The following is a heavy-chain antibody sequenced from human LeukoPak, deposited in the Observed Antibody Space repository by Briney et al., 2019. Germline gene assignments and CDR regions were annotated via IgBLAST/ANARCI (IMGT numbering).Heavy chain of an antibody. V-gene: IGHV3-23*01. CDR1: GVTFTSYE. CDR2: ISGSGGST. J-gene: IGHJ3*02. CDR3: AKDRLSKWGLDAFDI. Sequence: GGSLRLSCAASGVTFTSYEMSWVRQAPDKGLEWVSAISGSGGSTYHADSVKGRFTISRDNSKNTVYLQMNSLRAEDTAIYYCAKDRLSKWGLDAFDIWGQGTMVTVSS. D-gene: IGHD7-27*01.